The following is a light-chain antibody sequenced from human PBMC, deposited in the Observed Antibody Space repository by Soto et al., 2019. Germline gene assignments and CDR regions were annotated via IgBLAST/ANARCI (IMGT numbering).Light chain of an antibody. V-gene: IGKV4-1*01. CDR2: WAS. CDR1: QNVLYSSNNKNY. J-gene: IGKJ1*01. Sequence: DSLMTQSPDSLAVSLGERATINCKSSQNVLYSSNNKNYLAWYQQKLGQPPKLLIRWASTRESGVPDRFSGSGSGTDFTLTISSLQAEDVAVYYCQQYYSTPWTFGQGTKVDIK. CDR3: QQYYSTPWT.